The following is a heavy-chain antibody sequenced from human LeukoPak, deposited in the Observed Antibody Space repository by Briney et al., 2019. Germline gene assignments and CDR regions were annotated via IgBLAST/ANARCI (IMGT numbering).Heavy chain of an antibody. D-gene: IGHD3-22*01. Sequence: GASVKVSCKASGYTFTGYYMHWVRQAPGQGLEWMGGITPIFGTANYAQKFQGRVTITADESTSTAYMELSSLRSEDTAVYYCARTYYYDSSGYYGGGFDYWGQGTLVTVSS. CDR1: GYTFTGYY. V-gene: IGHV1-69*13. CDR2: ITPIFGTA. CDR3: ARTYYYDSSGYYGGGFDY. J-gene: IGHJ4*02.